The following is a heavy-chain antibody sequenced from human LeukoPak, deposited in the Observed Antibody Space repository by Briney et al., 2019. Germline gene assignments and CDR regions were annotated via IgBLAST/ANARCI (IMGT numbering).Heavy chain of an antibody. CDR1: GFTFSSYG. Sequence: GGSLRLSCAASGFTFSSYGMHWVRQAPGKALEWVAFIRAHGGDKYCADSVKGRFTISRDNSKNTLSLQMTSLRNEDKAVYYCVRDRDWAFDYWGQETLVTVSS. CDR2: IRAHGGDK. CDR3: VRDRDWAFDY. V-gene: IGHV3-30*02. J-gene: IGHJ4*02. D-gene: IGHD3-9*01.